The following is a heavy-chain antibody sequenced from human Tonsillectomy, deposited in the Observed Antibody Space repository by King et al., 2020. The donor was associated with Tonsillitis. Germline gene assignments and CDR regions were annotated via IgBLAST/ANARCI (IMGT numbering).Heavy chain of an antibody. CDR2: ISYDGSNK. CDR1: GFTFISYG. CDR3: AKEEVGFDY. V-gene: IGHV3-30*18. Sequence: VQLVESGGGVVQPGRSLRLSCAASGFTFISYGMHWVRQAPGKGLEWVAVISYDGSNKYYPDSVKGRFTISRDNSKNTLYLQMNSLRAEDTAVYYCAKEEVGFDYWGQGTLVTVSS. J-gene: IGHJ4*02.